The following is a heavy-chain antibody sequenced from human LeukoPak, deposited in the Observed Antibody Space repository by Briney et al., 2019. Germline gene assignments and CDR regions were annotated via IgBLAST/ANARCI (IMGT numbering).Heavy chain of an antibody. CDR1: GDTFTDYY. CDR2: INPDTGDA. J-gene: IGHJ4*02. Sequence: ASVKVSCKAFGDTFTDYYMHWVRQAPGQGLEWMGRINPDTGDADYGHKFRGRVTVTRDTSISTVYMELRMLRSDDTAVYYCTRGHYFDYWGQGTLVTVSS. CDR3: TRGHYFDY. V-gene: IGHV1-2*06.